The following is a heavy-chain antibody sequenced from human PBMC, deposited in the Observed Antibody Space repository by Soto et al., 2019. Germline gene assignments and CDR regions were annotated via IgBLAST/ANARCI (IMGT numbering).Heavy chain of an antibody. J-gene: IGHJ4*02. CDR1: GGSSSSTTYY. V-gene: IGHV4-39*01. D-gene: IGHD3-22*01. CDR3: AGQSYESRGHFYAY. CDR2: IYSGGNT. Sequence: QLLLQESGPGLVKPSETLSLTCTVSGGSSSSTTYYWGWIRQSPGKGLEWIGNIYSGGNTYYNPSLKSRVTLSADTSNSHLSMQLISVTAADTAVYYCAGQSYESRGHFYAYWGQGTLVTVSS.